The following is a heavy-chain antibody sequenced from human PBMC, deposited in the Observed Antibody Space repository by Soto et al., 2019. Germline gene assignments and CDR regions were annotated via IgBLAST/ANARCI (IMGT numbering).Heavy chain of an antibody. Sequence: GESLKISCAASGFTFSSYWMHWVRQAPGKGLVWVSRINSDGSSTSYADSVKGRFTISRDNAKNTLYLQMNSLRAEDTAVYYCARASFRIHDALDIRGQGTMVTVSS. J-gene: IGHJ3*02. CDR3: ARASFRIHDALDI. D-gene: IGHD3-16*02. V-gene: IGHV3-74*01. CDR1: GFTFSSYW. CDR2: INSDGSST.